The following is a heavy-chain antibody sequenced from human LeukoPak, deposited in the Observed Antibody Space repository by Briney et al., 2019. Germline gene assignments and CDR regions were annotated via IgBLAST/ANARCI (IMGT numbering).Heavy chain of an antibody. CDR2: ISSIGSTI. J-gene: IGHJ5*02. CDR3: ARDGYSYGINWFDP. V-gene: IGHV3-11*04. D-gene: IGHD5-18*01. CDR1: GSTFTDYY. Sequence: GGSLRLSCAASGSTFTDYYMSWVRQAPEKGLEWVSYISSIGSTIYYADSVKGRFTISRDNAKNSLYLQMNGLRAEDTAVYYCARDGYSYGINWFDPWGQGTLVTVSS.